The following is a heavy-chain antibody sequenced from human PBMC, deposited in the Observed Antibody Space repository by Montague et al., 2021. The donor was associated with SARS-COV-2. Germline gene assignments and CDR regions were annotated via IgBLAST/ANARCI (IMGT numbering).Heavy chain of an antibody. D-gene: IGHD3-3*01. V-gene: IGHV4-39*01. CDR1: GASISSRSYY. J-gene: IGHJ4*02. CDR2: KYYSGST. CDR3: ATLLSSITMFGVVQGYYSDE. Sequence: SETLSLTCTVSGASISSRSYYWGWIRQPPGKGLEWIGFKYYSGSTYYNPTLKSRVTISVDTSKNQFSLKLSSVTAADTAVYYCATLLSSITMFGVVQGYYSDEWGQGTLVTVSS.